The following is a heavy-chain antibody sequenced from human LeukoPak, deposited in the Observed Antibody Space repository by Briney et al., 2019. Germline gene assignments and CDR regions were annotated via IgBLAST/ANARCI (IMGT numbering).Heavy chain of an antibody. CDR2: IKTKTDGGTT. Sequence: GGSLRLSCAASGFTFSNAWMSWVRQAPGKGLEWVGRIKTKTDGGTTDYGAPVKGRFTISRDDSKNTLYLQMNSLRDEDTAVYYCARWWNAFDIWGQGTMVTVSS. CDR1: GFTFSNAW. J-gene: IGHJ3*02. CDR3: ARWWNAFDI. V-gene: IGHV3-15*01. D-gene: IGHD5-24*01.